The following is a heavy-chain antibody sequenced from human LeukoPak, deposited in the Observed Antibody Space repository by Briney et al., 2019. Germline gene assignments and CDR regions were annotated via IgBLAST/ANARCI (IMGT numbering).Heavy chain of an antibody. CDR3: ARDDCSITSCYGY. D-gene: IGHD2-2*01. J-gene: IGHJ4*02. CDR1: GFTFSSYS. CDR2: ISSSSSTI. V-gene: IGHV3-48*01. Sequence: GGSLRLSCAASGFTFSSYSMNWVRQAPGKGLEWVSYISSSSSTIYYADSVKGRFTISRDNAKNSLYLQMNSLKADDTAVYYCARDDCSITSCYGYWGQGTLVIVSS.